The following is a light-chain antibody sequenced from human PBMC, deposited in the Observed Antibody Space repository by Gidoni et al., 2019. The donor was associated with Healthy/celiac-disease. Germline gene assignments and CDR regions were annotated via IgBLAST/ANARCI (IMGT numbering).Light chain of an antibody. Sequence: DIQLTQSPSVLSASVGDRVTITCRASQGISSYLAWYQQKPGKATKLLIYAASTLQSGVPSRFSGSGSGTEFTLTISSLQPEDFATYYCQQLNSYPPTFGPGTKVDIK. J-gene: IGKJ3*01. CDR3: QQLNSYPPT. V-gene: IGKV1-9*01. CDR1: QGISSY. CDR2: AAS.